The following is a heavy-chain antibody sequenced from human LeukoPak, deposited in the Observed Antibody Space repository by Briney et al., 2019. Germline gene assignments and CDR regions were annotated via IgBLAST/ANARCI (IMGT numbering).Heavy chain of an antibody. V-gene: IGHV4-39*01. D-gene: IGHD6-13*01. Sequence: SETLSLTCTVSGGSISSSSYYWGWIRQPPGKGLEWIGSIYYSGSTYYNPSLKSRVTISVDTSKNQFSLKLSSVTAADTAVYYRARPAAGTDPDYWGQGTLVTVSS. CDR3: ARPAAGTDPDY. CDR1: GGSISSSSYY. CDR2: IYYSGST. J-gene: IGHJ4*02.